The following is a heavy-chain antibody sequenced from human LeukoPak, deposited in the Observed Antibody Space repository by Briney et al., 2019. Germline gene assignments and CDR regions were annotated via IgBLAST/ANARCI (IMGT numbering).Heavy chain of an antibody. V-gene: IGHV4-31*03. CDR2: IYYSGST. J-gene: IGHJ4*02. CDR1: GGSISSGGYY. D-gene: IGHD1-26*01. Sequence: SETLSLTCTVSGGSISSGGYYWSWIRQHPGKGLEWIGYIYYSGSTYYNPSLKSRVTISVDTSKNQFSLKLSSVTAADTAVYYCARGTSYYGESYFDYWGQGTLVTVSS. CDR3: ARGTSYYGESYFDY.